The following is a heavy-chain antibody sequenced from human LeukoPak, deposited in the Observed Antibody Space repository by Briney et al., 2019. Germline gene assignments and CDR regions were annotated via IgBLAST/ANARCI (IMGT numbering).Heavy chain of an antibody. CDR3: AKEVAYYYGSGSNPPFDP. CDR1: GFTFSSYG. CDR2: ISYDGSNK. V-gene: IGHV3-30*18. Sequence: GGSLRLSCAASGFTFSSYGTHWVRQAPGKGLEWVAVISYDGSNKYYADSVKGRFTISRDNSKNTLYLQMNSLRAEDTAVYYCAKEVAYYYGSGSNPPFDPWGQGTLVTVSS. J-gene: IGHJ5*02. D-gene: IGHD3-10*01.